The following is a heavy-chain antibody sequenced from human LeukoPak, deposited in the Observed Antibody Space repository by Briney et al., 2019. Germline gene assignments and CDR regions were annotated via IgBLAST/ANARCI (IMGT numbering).Heavy chain of an antibody. J-gene: IGHJ4*02. D-gene: IGHD2-15*01. Sequence: GSLRLSCAASGFTFSHYWMTWARQAPGKGLEWVANMKEDGSQETYVDSVKGRFTISRDNAKNSLYLQMNNVRAEDTAVYYCARYSYKHDCWGQGTLVTVSS. V-gene: IGHV3-7*01. CDR1: GFTFSHYW. CDR2: MKEDGSQE. CDR3: ARYSYKHDC.